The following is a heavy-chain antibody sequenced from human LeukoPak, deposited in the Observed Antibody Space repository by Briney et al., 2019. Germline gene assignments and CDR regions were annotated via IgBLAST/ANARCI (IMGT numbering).Heavy chain of an antibody. CDR1: GFTFSSYW. D-gene: IGHD3-22*01. V-gene: IGHV3-7*01. CDR3: ARDYYDSSGYYHYYYGMDV. CDR2: IKQDGSEK. Sequence: GGSLRLSCAASGFTFSSYWMSWVRQAPGKGMERVANIKQDGSEKYYVDSVKGRFTISRDNAKNSLYLQMNSLRAEDTAVYYCARDYYDSSGYYHYYYGMDVWGQGTMVTVSS. J-gene: IGHJ6*02.